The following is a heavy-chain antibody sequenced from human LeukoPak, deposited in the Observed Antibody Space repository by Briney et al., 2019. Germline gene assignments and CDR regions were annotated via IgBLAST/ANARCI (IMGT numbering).Heavy chain of an antibody. Sequence: PGGSLRLSCAAAGFTFSSYEMNWVRQAPGKGLEWISYISNSGSTVYYADSVKGRFTISRDNAKNSLFLQMNSLRAEDTALYYCARGLVIETGYWGQGTLVTVSS. D-gene: IGHD2-21*01. CDR3: ARGLVIETGY. V-gene: IGHV3-48*03. CDR2: ISNSGSTV. CDR1: GFTFSSYE. J-gene: IGHJ4*02.